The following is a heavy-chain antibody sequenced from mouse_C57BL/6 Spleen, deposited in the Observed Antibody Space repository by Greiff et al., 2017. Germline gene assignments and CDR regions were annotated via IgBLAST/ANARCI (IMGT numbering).Heavy chain of an antibody. CDR1: GYSITSGYD. D-gene: IGHD1-1*01. V-gene: IGHV3-1*01. CDR2: ISYSGST. CDR3: ARGLNYYGSSWGCAY. J-gene: IGHJ3*01. Sequence: EVQRVESGPGMVKPSQSLSLTCTVTGYSITSGYDWHWIRHFPGNKLEWMGYISYSGSTNYNPSLKSRISITHDTSKNHFFLKLNSVTTEDTATYYCARGLNYYGSSWGCAYWGQGTLVTVSA.